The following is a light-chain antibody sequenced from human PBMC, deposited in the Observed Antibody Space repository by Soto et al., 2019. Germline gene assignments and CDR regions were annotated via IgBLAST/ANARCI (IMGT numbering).Light chain of an antibody. Sequence: LTQPASVSGSPGQSITISCTGTSSDVGGYNYVSWYQQYPGKAPKLMIYDVSNRPSGVSNRFSGSKSGNTASLTISGLQAEDEADYYCSSYTSSITLVFGGGTKVTVL. CDR3: SSYTSSITLV. V-gene: IGLV2-14*01. J-gene: IGLJ2*01. CDR1: SSDVGGYNY. CDR2: DVS.